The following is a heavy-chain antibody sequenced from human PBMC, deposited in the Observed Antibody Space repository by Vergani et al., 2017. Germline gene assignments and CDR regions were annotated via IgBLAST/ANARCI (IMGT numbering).Heavy chain of an antibody. J-gene: IGHJ4*02. D-gene: IGHD3-22*01. V-gene: IGHV4-38-2*01. CDR1: GYSISSGYY. CDR2: IYHSGNI. CDR3: ASHDIRDRCCYDSGGYPDY. Sequence: QVQLQESGPGLVKPSETLSLTCAVPGYSISSGYYLGWIRQPPGKGLEWIGSIYHSGNIYYNPSLKSRVTISVDTSKNQFSLKLRSVTAADTAVYCCASHDIRDRCCYDSGGYPDYWGQGTLVTVSS.